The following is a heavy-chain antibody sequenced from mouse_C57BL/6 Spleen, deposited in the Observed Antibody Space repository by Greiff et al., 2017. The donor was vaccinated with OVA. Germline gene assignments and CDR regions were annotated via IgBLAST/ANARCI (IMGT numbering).Heavy chain of an antibody. CDR3: ARDNGYYLYWYFDV. D-gene: IGHD2-3*01. CDR1: GYSITSGYY. Sequence: EVQLVESGPGLVKPSQSLSLTCSVTGYSITSGYYWNWIRQFPGNKLEWMGYISYDGSNNYNPSLKNRISITRDTSKNQFFLKLNSVTTEDTATYYCARDNGYYLYWYFDVWGTGTTVTVSS. V-gene: IGHV3-6*01. CDR2: ISYDGSN. J-gene: IGHJ1*03.